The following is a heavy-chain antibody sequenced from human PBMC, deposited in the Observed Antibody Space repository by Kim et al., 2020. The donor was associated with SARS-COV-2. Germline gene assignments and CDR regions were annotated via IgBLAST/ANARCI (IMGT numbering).Heavy chain of an antibody. J-gene: IGHJ4*02. D-gene: IGHD3-22*01. CDR2: DGSFI. Sequence: DGSFISYADSGTGRFTISRDNTKNTVFLQMNSLRVEDTALYYCVRDSSGSYWGQGTLVSVSS. CDR3: VRDSSGSY. V-gene: IGHV3-74*01.